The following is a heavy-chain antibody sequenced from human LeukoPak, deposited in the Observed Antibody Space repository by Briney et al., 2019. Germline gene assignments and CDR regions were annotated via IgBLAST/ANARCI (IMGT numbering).Heavy chain of an antibody. J-gene: IGHJ6*02. CDR1: GXSFSGYY. D-gene: IGHD6-19*01. Sequence: SETLSLTCAVYGXSFSGYYWSWIRQPPGKGLEWIGEINHSGSTNYNPSLKSRVTISVDTSKNQFSLKLSSVTAADTAVYYCARGRRYSSGWYGGPNYYGMDVWGQGTTVTVSS. CDR3: ARGRRYSSGWYGGPNYYGMDV. V-gene: IGHV4-34*01. CDR2: INHSGST.